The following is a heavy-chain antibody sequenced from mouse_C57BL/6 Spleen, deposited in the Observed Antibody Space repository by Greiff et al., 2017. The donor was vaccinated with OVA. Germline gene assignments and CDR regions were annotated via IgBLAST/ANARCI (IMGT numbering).Heavy chain of an antibody. D-gene: IGHD2-1*01. CDR2: INPNNGGT. CDR3: ARGGGNYGFYYYAMDY. J-gene: IGHJ4*01. Sequence: VQLQQSGPELVKPGASVKISCKASGYTFTDYYMNWVKQSHGKSLEWIGDINPNNGGTSYNQKFKGKATLTVDKSSSTAYMELRSLTSEDSAVYYCARGGGNYGFYYYAMDYWGQGTSVTVSS. CDR1: GYTFTDYY. V-gene: IGHV1-26*01.